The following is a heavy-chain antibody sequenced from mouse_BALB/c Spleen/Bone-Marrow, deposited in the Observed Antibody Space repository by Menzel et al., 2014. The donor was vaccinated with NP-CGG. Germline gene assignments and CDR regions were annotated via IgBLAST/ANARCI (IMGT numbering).Heavy chain of an antibody. CDR3: ARSGKVRNAMDY. V-gene: IGHV1S137*01. J-gene: IGHJ4*01. D-gene: IGHD2-14*01. CDR2: ISGYYGDA. CDR1: GYTFTDHA. Sequence: VQLQQSGAKLVRPGVSVKISCKGSGYTFTDHAMHWVKRSRAKSLEWIGLISGYYGDAIYNQKFKGKATMTVDKSSSTAYMELARLTSEDSAIYYCARSGKVRNAMDYWGQGTSVTVSS.